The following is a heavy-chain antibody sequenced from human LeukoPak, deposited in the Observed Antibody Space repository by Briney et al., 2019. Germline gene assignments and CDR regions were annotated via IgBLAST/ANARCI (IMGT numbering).Heavy chain of an antibody. CDR3: TRFSYGSGSYHDY. V-gene: IGHV3-49*03. Sequence: GGSLRLSCTASGFTFGDYAMSWFRQAPGKGLEWVGFIRSKAYGGTTEYAASVKGRFTISRDDSKSIAYLQMNSLKTEDTAVYYCTRFSYGSGSYHDYWGQGTLVTVSS. J-gene: IGHJ4*02. CDR2: IRSKAYGGTT. CDR1: GFTFGDYA. D-gene: IGHD3-10*01.